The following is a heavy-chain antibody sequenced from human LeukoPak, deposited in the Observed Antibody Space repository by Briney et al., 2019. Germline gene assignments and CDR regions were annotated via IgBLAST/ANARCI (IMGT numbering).Heavy chain of an antibody. CDR3: ARDFNGWSLDY. D-gene: IGHD2-8*01. V-gene: IGHV4-59*01. Sequence: SETLSLTCTVSGGSTSSYYWSWIRQPPGKELEWIGYIYYSGSTNYIPSLTSRATISVDTSKNQFSLKLNSVTAADTAVYYCARDFNGWSLDYWGQETLVTVSS. CDR1: GGSTSSYY. CDR2: IYYSGST. J-gene: IGHJ4*02.